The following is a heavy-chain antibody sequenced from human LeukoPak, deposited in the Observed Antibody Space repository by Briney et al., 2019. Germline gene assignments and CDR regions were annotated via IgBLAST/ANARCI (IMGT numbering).Heavy chain of an antibody. D-gene: IGHD3-22*01. CDR1: GGSTSSYY. CDR2: IYISGST. J-gene: IGHJ2*01. Sequence: SETLSLTCTVAGGSTSSYYWSWLRQPAGKGLEWIGRIYISGSTTYNPSLTSRCPMSVDTSKNQFSLKRSSVPPAAPAVYYCSGDGSGITMISVGHGRYFDLWGRGTLVTVSS. V-gene: IGHV4-4*07. CDR3: SGDGSGITMISVGHGRYFDL.